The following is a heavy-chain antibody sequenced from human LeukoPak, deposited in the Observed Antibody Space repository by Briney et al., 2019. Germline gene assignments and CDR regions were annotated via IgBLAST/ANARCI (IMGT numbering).Heavy chain of an antibody. J-gene: IGHJ6*02. CDR1: GYTFTSYD. V-gene: IGHV1-8*01. CDR3: ARGIVGATEYYYYYGMDV. Sequence: GASVKVSCKASGYTFTSYDINWVRQATGQGLEWMGWMNPNSGNTGYAQKFQGRVTMTRNTSISTAYMELSSLRSEDTAVYYCARGIVGATEYYYYYGMDVWGQGTTVTASS. CDR2: MNPNSGNT. D-gene: IGHD1-26*01.